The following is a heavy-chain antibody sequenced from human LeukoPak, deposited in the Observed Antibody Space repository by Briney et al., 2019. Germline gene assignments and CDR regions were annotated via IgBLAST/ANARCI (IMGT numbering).Heavy chain of an antibody. Sequence: GGSLRLSCTASGFTFGDYAMSWFRQAPGKGLEWVGFIRTKGYGGTTEYAASVKGRFTISRDDSKSIAYLQMNSLKTEDTAVYYCTRDDRYCSTTSCSYFDNWGQGTLVTVSS. D-gene: IGHD2-2*01. CDR1: GFTFGDYA. CDR2: IRTKGYGGTT. CDR3: TRDDRYCSTTSCSYFDN. V-gene: IGHV3-49*03. J-gene: IGHJ4*02.